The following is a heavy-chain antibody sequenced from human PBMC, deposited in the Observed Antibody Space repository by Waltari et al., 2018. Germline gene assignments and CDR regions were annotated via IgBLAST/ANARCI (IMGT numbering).Heavy chain of an antibody. CDR2: IIPIFGTA. Sequence: QFQLVKSGAEVRKPGSWVKVSCKASEGTLRGNAISGLRRAPGQGVEGMGGIIPIFGTANYAQKFQGRVTITTDESTSTAYMELSSLRSEDTAVYYCAQGGGLGWYYFDYWGQGTLVTVSS. V-gene: IGHV1-69*05. CDR1: EGTLRGNA. CDR3: AQGGGLGWYYFDY. D-gene: IGHD1-26*01. J-gene: IGHJ4*02.